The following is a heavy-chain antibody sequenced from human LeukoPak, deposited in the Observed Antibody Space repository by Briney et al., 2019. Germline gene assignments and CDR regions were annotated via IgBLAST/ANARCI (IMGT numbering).Heavy chain of an antibody. CDR2: INPSGGST. Sequence: ASVKVSCKASGYTFTTYYMHWVRQAPGQGLQWMGIINPSGGSTSYAQKFQGRVTMTRDTSTSTVYMKLSSLRSDDTAIYYCARSVKMPTIVHWGQGTLVTVSS. CDR1: GYTFTTYY. J-gene: IGHJ4*02. V-gene: IGHV1-46*03. CDR3: ARSVKMPTIVH. D-gene: IGHD5-24*01.